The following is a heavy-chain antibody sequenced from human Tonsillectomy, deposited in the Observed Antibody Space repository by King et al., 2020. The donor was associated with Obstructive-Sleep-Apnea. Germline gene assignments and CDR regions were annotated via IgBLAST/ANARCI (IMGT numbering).Heavy chain of an antibody. D-gene: IGHD3-10*01. CDR2: IYYSGST. Sequence: QLQESGPGLVKPSETLSLTCTVSGGSISSSSYYWGWIRQPPGKGLEWIGSIYYSGSTYSNPSLKSRVTISVDTSKNQFSLKLSSVTAADTAVYYCARDLADYGSGSYYLTFHFDYWGQGTLVTVSS. J-gene: IGHJ4*02. CDR3: ARDLADYGSGSYYLTFHFDY. CDR1: GGSISSSSYY. V-gene: IGHV4-39*07.